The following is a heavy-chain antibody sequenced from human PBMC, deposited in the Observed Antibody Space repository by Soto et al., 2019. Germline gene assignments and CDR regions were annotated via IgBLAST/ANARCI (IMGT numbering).Heavy chain of an antibody. D-gene: IGHD6-13*01. V-gene: IGHV1-18*01. CDR1: GYTFTSYC. Sequence: QVQLVQSGAEVKKPGASVKVSFKASGYTFTSYCISWVRQAPGQGLEWMGWISSYNGNTNYAQKLQGRVTMTTDTSTSTAYMELRSLTSDDTAVYYCARIRSGRQQLTTDAFDIWGQGTMVTVSS. CDR3: ARIRSGRQQLTTDAFDI. J-gene: IGHJ3*02. CDR2: ISSYNGNT.